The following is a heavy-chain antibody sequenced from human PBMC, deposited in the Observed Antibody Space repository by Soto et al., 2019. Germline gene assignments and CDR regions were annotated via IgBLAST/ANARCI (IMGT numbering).Heavy chain of an antibody. CDR3: ARQNSNYVGYYGMDV. Sequence: ASVKVSCKASGYTFTSYGISWVRQAPGQGLEWMGWINPNSGGTNYAQKFQGWVTMTRDTSISTAYMELSRLRSDDTAVYYCARQNSNYVGYYGMDVWGQGTTVTVSS. V-gene: IGHV1-2*04. CDR2: INPNSGGT. D-gene: IGHD4-4*01. CDR1: GYTFTSYG. J-gene: IGHJ6*02.